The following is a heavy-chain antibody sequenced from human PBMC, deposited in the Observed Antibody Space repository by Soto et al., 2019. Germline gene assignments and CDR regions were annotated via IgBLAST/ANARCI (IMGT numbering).Heavy chain of an antibody. J-gene: IGHJ5*02. CDR2: ISGSGGST. CDR1: GFTFISYA. D-gene: IGHD5-12*01. Sequence: TGGSLRLSCAASGFTFISYAMSWVRQAQGKGLEWVSAISGSGGSTYYADSVKGRFTISRDNSKNTLYLQMNSLRAEDTAVYYCAKDGSGYAHNWFDPWGQGTLVTVSS. V-gene: IGHV3-23*01. CDR3: AKDGSGYAHNWFDP.